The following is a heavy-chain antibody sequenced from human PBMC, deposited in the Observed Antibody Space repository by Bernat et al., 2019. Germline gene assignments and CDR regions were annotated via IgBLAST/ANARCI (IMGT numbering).Heavy chain of an antibody. CDR3: AREFVTIFGVNYYQYGMDV. J-gene: IGHJ6*02. D-gene: IGHD3-3*01. CDR1: GFTFSSYW. CDR2: INSDGSGT. Sequence: EVQLVESGGGLVQPGGSLRLSCAASGFTFSSYWMHWVRQAPGKGLVWVSRINSDGSGTRYADSVKGRFPISRDNAKNTLYLQMNSLRAEDTAVYYCAREFVTIFGVNYYQYGMDVWGPGTTVTVSS. V-gene: IGHV3-74*01.